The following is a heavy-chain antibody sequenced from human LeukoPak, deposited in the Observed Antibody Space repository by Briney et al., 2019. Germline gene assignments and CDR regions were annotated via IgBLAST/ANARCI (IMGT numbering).Heavy chain of an antibody. V-gene: IGHV4-59*12. D-gene: IGHD3-22*01. J-gene: IGHJ4*02. Sequence: SETLSLTCTVSGGSISSYYWSWIRQPPGKGLEWIGYIYYSGSTNYNPSLKSRVTISVDTSKNQFSLKLSSVTAADTAVYYCARGLPTYYYDSSGYYHYWGQGTLVTVSS. CDR3: ARGLPTYYYDSSGYYHY. CDR2: IYYSGST. CDR1: GGSISSYY.